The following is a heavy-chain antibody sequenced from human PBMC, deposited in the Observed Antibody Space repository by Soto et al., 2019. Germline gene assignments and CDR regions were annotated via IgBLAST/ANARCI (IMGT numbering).Heavy chain of an antibody. J-gene: IGHJ4*02. V-gene: IGHV3-30*03. D-gene: IGHD3-10*01. CDR1: GFTFSNYG. Sequence: QVQLVESGGGVVQPGGSLRLSCAASGFTFSNYGMHCVRQAPGRGLEWVAVISYDGSNKYYADSVKGRFTISRDNSKNTLYLQMKSLTTEDTAVYYCARDWVWFGAHPIDYWGQGTLVTVSS. CDR3: ARDWVWFGAHPIDY. CDR2: ISYDGSNK.